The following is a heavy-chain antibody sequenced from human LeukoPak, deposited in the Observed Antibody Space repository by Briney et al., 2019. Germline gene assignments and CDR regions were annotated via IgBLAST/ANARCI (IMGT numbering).Heavy chain of an antibody. J-gene: IGHJ4*02. D-gene: IGHD2-8*01. CDR3: ARDFRSMVYFFDY. CDR1: GFTFSSYG. CDR2: ISYDGSNK. V-gene: IGHV3-30*03. Sequence: GRSLRLSCAASGFTFSSYGMHWVRQAPGKGLEWVAVISYDGSNKYYADSVKGRFTISRDNSKNTLYLQMNSLRAEDTAVYYCARDFRSMVYFFDYWGQGTPVTVSS.